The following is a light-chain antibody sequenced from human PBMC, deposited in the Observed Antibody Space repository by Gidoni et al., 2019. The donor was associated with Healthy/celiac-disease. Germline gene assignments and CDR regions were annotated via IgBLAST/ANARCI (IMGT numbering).Light chain of an antibody. CDR1: SSDVGGYNY. Sequence: QSALTQPASVSGSPGQSITISCTGTSSDVGGYNYVPWYQQHPGKAPKLMIYEVSNRPSGVSNRFSGSKSGNTASQTISGLQAEDEADYYCSSYTSSSTLVFGGGTKLTVL. CDR3: SSYTSSSTLV. V-gene: IGLV2-14*01. CDR2: EVS. J-gene: IGLJ2*01.